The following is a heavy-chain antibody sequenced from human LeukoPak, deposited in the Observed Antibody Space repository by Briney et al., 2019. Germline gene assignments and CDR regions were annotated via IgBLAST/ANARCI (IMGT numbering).Heavy chain of an antibody. CDR1: GYTFTGYY. Sequence: ASVKVSCKASGYTFTGYYMHWVRQAPGQGLEWMGWINPNSGGTNYAQKFQGRVTVTRDTSISTAYMELSRLRSDDTAVYYCARYCSSTSCYPFDYWGQGTLVTVSS. V-gene: IGHV1-2*02. J-gene: IGHJ4*02. CDR2: INPNSGGT. D-gene: IGHD2-2*01. CDR3: ARYCSSTSCYPFDY.